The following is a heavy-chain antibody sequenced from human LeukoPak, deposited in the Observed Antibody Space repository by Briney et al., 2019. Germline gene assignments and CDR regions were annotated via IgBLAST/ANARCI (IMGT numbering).Heavy chain of an antibody. Sequence: GGSLRLSCAASGFTFSSYAIHWVRQAPGKGLEYVSAISSNGGSTYYANSVKGRFTISRDNSKNTLYLQMGSLRAEDMAVYYCARGLGLRYPLDYWGQGTLVSVSS. D-gene: IGHD5-12*01. CDR3: ARGLGLRYPLDY. J-gene: IGHJ4*02. CDR2: ISSNGGST. V-gene: IGHV3-64*01. CDR1: GFTFSSYA.